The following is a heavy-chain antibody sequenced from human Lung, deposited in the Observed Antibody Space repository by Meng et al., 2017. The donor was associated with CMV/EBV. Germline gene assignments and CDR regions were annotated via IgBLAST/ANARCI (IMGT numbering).Heavy chain of an antibody. V-gene: IGHV3-9*01. Sequence: GGSLRLSCAASGFTFDDYAIHWVRQPPGKGLEWVSGINWSGDRAVYADSVKGRFIVSRDNAKNSLFLQMNTLRAEDTALYYCAKDISPTPVMSDGMDVWGQGTXVTVSS. CDR1: GFTFDDYA. CDR3: AKDISPTPVMSDGMDV. CDR2: INWSGDRA. D-gene: IGHD3-16*01. J-gene: IGHJ6*02.